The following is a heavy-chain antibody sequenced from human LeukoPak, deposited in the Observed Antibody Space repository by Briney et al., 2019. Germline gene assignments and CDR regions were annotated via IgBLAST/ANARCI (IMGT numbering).Heavy chain of an antibody. CDR1: GFTFSDYY. CDR3: ARVDYSSGWYYFDY. D-gene: IGHD6-19*01. J-gene: IGHJ4*02. Sequence: GGSLRLSCAASGFTFSDYYMSWIRQAPGKGLEWVSYISSSGSTIYYADSVKGRFTISRDNAKNSPYLQMNSLRAEDTAVYYCARVDYSSGWYYFDYWGQGTLVTVSS. CDR2: ISSSGSTI. V-gene: IGHV3-11*01.